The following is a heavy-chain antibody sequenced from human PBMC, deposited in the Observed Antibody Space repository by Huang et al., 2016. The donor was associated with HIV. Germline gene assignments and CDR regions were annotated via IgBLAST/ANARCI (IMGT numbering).Heavy chain of an antibody. CDR3: VGAVVHAASAFDI. V-gene: IGHV4-30-4*08. Sequence: VQLQESGPGLVKPSQALSLTCTVSGGSVSSGGYYWSWIRQPPGKGLEWIGYLYYNGSTFYNPSLKSRVTISLDTDQFSLKLTSVTAADTAMYYCVGAVVHAASAFDIWGQGTMVTVSS. CDR2: LYYNGST. J-gene: IGHJ3*02. CDR1: GGSVSSGGYY. D-gene: IGHD2-8*02.